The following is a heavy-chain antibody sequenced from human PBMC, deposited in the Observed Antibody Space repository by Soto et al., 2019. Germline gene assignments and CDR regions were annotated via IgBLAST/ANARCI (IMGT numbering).Heavy chain of an antibody. CDR2: ITGSGGST. Sequence: PGGTLRLSCAASGFTFSSYAMSWVRQAPGKGLEWVSAITGSGGSTYYAGSVKGRFTISRDNSKNTLYLQINSLRADDTAVYYCAKVMVNNWFDPWGQGTLVTVSS. V-gene: IGHV3-23*01. CDR1: GFTFSSYA. D-gene: IGHD5-18*01. CDR3: AKVMVNNWFDP. J-gene: IGHJ5*02.